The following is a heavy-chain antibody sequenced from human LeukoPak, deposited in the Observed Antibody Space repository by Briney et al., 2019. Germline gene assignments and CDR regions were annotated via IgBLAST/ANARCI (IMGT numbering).Heavy chain of an antibody. D-gene: IGHD2-2*01. V-gene: IGHV4-61*02. CDR1: GGSISSGSYY. J-gene: IGHJ5*02. Sequence: PSETLSLTCTVSGGSISSGSYYWSWIRQPAGKGLEWIGRIYTSGSTNYNPSLKSRVTMSVDTSKNQFSLKVNSVTAADTAVYYCAREGCSSTTCLGVRNWFDPWGQGTLVTVSS. CDR2: IYTSGST. CDR3: AREGCSSTTCLGVRNWFDP.